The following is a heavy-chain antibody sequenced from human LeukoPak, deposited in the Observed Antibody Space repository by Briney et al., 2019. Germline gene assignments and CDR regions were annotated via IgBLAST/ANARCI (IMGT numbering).Heavy chain of an antibody. CDR3: ARDRNSSSWYLDAFDI. D-gene: IGHD6-13*01. Sequence: PSETLSLTCTVSGGSISSGGYYWSWIRQPPGKGLEWIGYIYHSGSTYYNPSLKSRVTISVDRSKNQFSLKLSSVTAADTAVYYCARDRNSSSWYLDAFDIWGQGTMVTVSS. V-gene: IGHV4-30-2*01. CDR2: IYHSGST. J-gene: IGHJ3*02. CDR1: GGSISSGGYY.